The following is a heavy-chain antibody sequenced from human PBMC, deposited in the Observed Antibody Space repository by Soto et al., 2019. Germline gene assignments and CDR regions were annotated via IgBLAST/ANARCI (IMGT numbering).Heavy chain of an antibody. CDR2: IGSSGTYI. V-gene: IGHV3-21*01. CDR3: ASMVAEVY. D-gene: IGHD5-12*01. Sequence: EVQLVESGGGLVKPGGSLRLSCAASGFTFSTYTMYWVRQAPGKGLEWVSSIGSSGTYIYYADSVKGRFTISRDNAKESLYLQMNSLRAEDTAVYSCASMVAEVYWGQGTLVTVSS. J-gene: IGHJ4*02. CDR1: GFTFSTYT.